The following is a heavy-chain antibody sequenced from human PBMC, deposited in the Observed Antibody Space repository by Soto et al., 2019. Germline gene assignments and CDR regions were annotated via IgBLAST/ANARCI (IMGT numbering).Heavy chain of an antibody. CDR1: GGTFSSYT. CDR3: ARDNSLVTRSGTKYAQNDY. D-gene: IGHD3-3*01. J-gene: IGHJ4*02. V-gene: IGHV1-69*04. CDR2: IIPILGIA. Sequence: GASVKVSCKASGGTFSSYTISWVRQAPGQGLEWMGRIIPILGIANYAQKFQGRVTITADKSTSTAYMELSSLRSEDTAVYYCARDNSLVTRSGTKYAQNDYWGQGTLVPVSS.